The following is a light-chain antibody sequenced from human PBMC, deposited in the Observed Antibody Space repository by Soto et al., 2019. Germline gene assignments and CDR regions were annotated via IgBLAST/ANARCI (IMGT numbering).Light chain of an antibody. V-gene: IGKV3-20*01. CDR2: GAS. J-gene: IGKJ2*01. Sequence: ETVLTPSPGTLSLSPGERATLSCRASQSVSSSYLAWYQQKPGQAPRLLIYGASNRATGIPDRFSGSGSGTDFTLTISRLEPEDFAVYYCQQYGTSSYTFAQGTKLEIK. CDR1: QSVSSSY. CDR3: QQYGTSSYT.